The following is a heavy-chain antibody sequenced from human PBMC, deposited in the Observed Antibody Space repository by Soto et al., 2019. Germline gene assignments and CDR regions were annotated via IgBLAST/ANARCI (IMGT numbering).Heavy chain of an antibody. Sequence: QMQLLQSGAEVKKTGSSVKISCKTSDGTFIFHSFTWVEQPPGQVLEGLGWITPYNGNIKYAERFQDRISITRDNSLTPLFLELRNLKSEDTGLYYCARSATSGDQHFIDSWGQGTLVTVSS. CDR1: DGTFIFHS. CDR2: ITPYNGNI. J-gene: IGHJ4*02. V-gene: IGHV1-45*02. D-gene: IGHD3-10*01. CDR3: ARSATSGDQHFIDS.